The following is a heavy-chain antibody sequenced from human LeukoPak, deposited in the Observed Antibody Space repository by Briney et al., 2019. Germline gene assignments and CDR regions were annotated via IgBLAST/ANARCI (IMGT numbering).Heavy chain of an antibody. CDR1: GYRFTSYW. V-gene: IGHV5-51*01. CDR2: IYPGDSDT. D-gene: IGHD3-3*01. Sequence: PGESLKISCKGSGYRFTSYWIGWVRQMPGKGLEWMGIIYPGDSDTRYSPSFQGQVTISADKSISTAYLQWSSLKASDTALYYCARLTNYDFWSGYYISNWGQGTLVTVSS. J-gene: IGHJ4*02. CDR3: ARLTNYDFWSGYYISN.